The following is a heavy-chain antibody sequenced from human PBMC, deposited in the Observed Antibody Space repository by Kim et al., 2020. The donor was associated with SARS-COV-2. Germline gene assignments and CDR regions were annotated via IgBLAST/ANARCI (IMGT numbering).Heavy chain of an antibody. CDR3: ARVVAAYVDY. CDR2: INGHSGDT. V-gene: IGHV1-18*01. D-gene: IGHD2-15*01. Sequence: ASVKVSCKASGDTLTNYGILWVRQAPGQGLEWMGWINGHSGDTKYARNVQGRATMTTETSTSTAYLELRSLRSDDTAIYYCARVVAAYVDYWGLGTLVTV. J-gene: IGHJ4*02. CDR1: GDTLTNYG.